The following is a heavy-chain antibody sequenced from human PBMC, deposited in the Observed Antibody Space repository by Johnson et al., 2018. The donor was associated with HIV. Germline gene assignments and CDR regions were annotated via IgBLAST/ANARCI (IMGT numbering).Heavy chain of an antibody. D-gene: IGHD6-19*01. J-gene: IGHJ3*02. CDR2: ISSSGSTI. CDR1: GFTFSDYY. V-gene: IGHV3-11*04. Sequence: QVQLVESGGGLVKPEGSLRLSCAASGFTFSDYYMNWIRQAPGKGLEWVSYISSSGSTIYYADSVKGRFTISRDNAKNSLYLQMNSLRAGDTAVYYCARAQFAVDDAFDIWGQGTMVTVSS. CDR3: ARAQFAVDDAFDI.